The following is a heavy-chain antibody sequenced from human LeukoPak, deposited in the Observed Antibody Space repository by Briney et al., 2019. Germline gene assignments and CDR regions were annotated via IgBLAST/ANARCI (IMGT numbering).Heavy chain of an antibody. D-gene: IGHD1-14*01. Sequence: SVKVSCKASGGTFSSYAISWVRQAPGQGLEWMGGIIPIFGTANYAQKFQGRVTITADESTSTAYMELSSLRSEDTAVYYCARDPVSDEAYFDYWGQGTLVTVSS. CDR1: GGTFSSYA. V-gene: IGHV1-69*13. CDR3: ARDPVSDEAYFDY. J-gene: IGHJ4*02. CDR2: IIPIFGTA.